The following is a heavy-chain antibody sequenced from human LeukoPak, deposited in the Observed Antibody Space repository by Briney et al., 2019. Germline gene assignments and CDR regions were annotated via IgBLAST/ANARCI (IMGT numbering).Heavy chain of an antibody. V-gene: IGHV3-30-3*01. J-gene: IGHJ4*02. CDR1: GFTFSSYA. CDR3: ARDPHYDSSGYLDY. Sequence: GRSLRLSCAASGFTFSSYAMHWVRQAPGKGLEWVAVISYDGSNKYYADSVKGRFTISRDNSKNTLYLQMNSLRAEDTAVYYCARDPHYDSSGYLDYWGQGTLVTVSS. CDR2: ISYDGSNK. D-gene: IGHD3-22*01.